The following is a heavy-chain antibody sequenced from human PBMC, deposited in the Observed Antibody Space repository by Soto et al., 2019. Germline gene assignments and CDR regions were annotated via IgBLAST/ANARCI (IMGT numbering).Heavy chain of an antibody. V-gene: IGHV3-21*01. J-gene: IGHJ6*02. Sequence: PGGSLRLSCAASGFTFSSYGMNWVRQAPGKGLEWVSSISSSSSYIYYADSVKGRFTISRDNAKNSLYLQMNSLRAEDTAVYYCARDLDNYDILTGYYTGYYGMDVWGQGTTVTVSS. CDR3: ARDLDNYDILTGYYTGYYGMDV. D-gene: IGHD3-9*01. CDR2: ISSSSSYI. CDR1: GFTFSSYG.